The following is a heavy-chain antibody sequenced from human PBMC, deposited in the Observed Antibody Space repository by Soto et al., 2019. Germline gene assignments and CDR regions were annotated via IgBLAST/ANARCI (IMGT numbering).Heavy chain of an antibody. D-gene: IGHD3-16*01. Sequence: QVQLVQSGAEVKKPGSSVKVSCKASGGTFSSYAISWVRQAPGQGLEWMGGIIPIFGTANYAQKFQGRVTITAEEPTRQAYRERGGLGSEDTAVYYGGRRGGGDYYGMDVWGQGTTVTVSS. J-gene: IGHJ6*02. V-gene: IGHV1-69*01. CDR2: IIPIFGTA. CDR3: GRRGGGDYYGMDV. CDR1: GGTFSSYA.